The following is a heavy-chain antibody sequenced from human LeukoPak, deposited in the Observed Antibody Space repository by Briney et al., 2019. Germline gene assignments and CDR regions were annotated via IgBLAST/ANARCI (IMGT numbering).Heavy chain of an antibody. CDR3: ARKYSTIDY. CDR1: GFTFSSYS. J-gene: IGHJ4*02. V-gene: IGHV3-74*01. CDR2: IISDGSST. Sequence: GGSLRLSCAASGFTFSSYSMNWVRQAPGKGLVWVSRIISDGSSTTYADSVKGRFTISRDNAKNTLYLQMNSLRAEDTAVYYCARKYSTIDYWGQGTWSPSPQ. D-gene: IGHD6-13*01.